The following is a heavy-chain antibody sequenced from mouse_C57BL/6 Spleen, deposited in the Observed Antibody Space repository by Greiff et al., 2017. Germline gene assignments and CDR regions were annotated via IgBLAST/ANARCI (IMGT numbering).Heavy chain of an antibody. V-gene: IGHV1-82*01. Sequence: QVQLQQSVPELVKPGASVKFSCTASGFALSSTCMNWVKQRPGQGLEWIGRIYPADGDTNYNGKFKGKATLTADKSSSTAYMQLSSLTSEDSAVYFCARWSNYGSSLMDYWGQGTSVTVSS. D-gene: IGHD1-1*01. CDR2: IYPADGDT. CDR3: ARWSNYGSSLMDY. J-gene: IGHJ4*01. CDR1: GFALSSTC.